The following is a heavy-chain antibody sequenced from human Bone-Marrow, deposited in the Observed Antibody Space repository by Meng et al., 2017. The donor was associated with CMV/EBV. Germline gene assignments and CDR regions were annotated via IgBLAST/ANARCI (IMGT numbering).Heavy chain of an antibody. CDR2: IRYDGSNK. CDR3: ARDTPYGDYPDV. Sequence: GESLKISCAASGFTFSSYGMHWVRQAPGKGLEWVAFIRYDGSNKYYADSVKGRFTISRDNAKNSLYLQMNSLRAEDTAVYYCARDTPYGDYPDVWGQGTTVTVSS. J-gene: IGHJ6*02. CDR1: GFTFSSYG. V-gene: IGHV3-30*02. D-gene: IGHD4-17*01.